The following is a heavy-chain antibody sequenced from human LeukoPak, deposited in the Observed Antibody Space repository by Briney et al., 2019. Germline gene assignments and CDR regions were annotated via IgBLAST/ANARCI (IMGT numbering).Heavy chain of an antibody. CDR1: GFTFSSYS. CDR2: ISSSSSYI. V-gene: IGHV3-21*01. Sequence: PGGSLRLSCAASGFTFSSYSMNWVRQAPGKGLEWVSSISSSSSYIYYADSVKGRFTISRDNAKNSLYLQMNSLRAEDTAVYYCARDESRATQNFEFDYWGQGTLVTVSS. J-gene: IGHJ4*02. CDR3: ARDESRATQNFEFDY.